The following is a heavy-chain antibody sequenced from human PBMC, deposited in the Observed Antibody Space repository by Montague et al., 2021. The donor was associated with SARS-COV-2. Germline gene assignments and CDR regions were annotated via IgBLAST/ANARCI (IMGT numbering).Heavy chain of an antibody. V-gene: IGHV3-9*01. CDR2: ISWNSGNM. CDR1: GFTFDDYA. Sequence: SLRLSCAASGFTFDDYAMHWVRQAPGKGLEWVSGISWNSGNMGYADSVKGRFTISRDNAQNSLYLQMSSLRAEDTAFYYCVKDKASYYYDTSGYYYSALFELWGQGTLVTVSS. CDR3: VKDKASYYYDTSGYYYSALFEL. J-gene: IGHJ4*02. D-gene: IGHD3-22*01.